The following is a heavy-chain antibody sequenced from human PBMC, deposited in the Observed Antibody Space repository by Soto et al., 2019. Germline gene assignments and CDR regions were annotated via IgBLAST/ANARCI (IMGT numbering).Heavy chain of an antibody. D-gene: IGHD1-1*01. J-gene: IGHJ1*01. CDR1: KLNFDDFS. Sequence: PGGSLRLSGVVSKLNFDDFSMYWVRQAPGKGLEWVARINWNSDDIGYAASVRGRFTVSRDNAKKSLYLQMDSLRLDATAIYYFAIDTTWNLVTPHHWVQCTLFTLCS. V-gene: IGHV3-9*01. CDR2: INWNSDDI. CDR3: AIDTTWNLVTPHH.